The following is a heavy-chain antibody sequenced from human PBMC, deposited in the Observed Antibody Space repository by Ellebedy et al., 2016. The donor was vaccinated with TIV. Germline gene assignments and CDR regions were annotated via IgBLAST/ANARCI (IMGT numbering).Heavy chain of an antibody. V-gene: IGHV3-64*01. J-gene: IGHJ5*01. CDR3: ARERLGGYGFDH. D-gene: IGHD5-12*01. Sequence: PGGSLRLSCAASGFTFSHYFMHCVRQAPGHGLAYVSSIRCNVDMSHYANSVKGRFTISRDNSKNTMYLKMGSLRVDDMAVYYCARERLGGYGFDHWGQGTLVTVSS. CDR2: IRCNVDMS. CDR1: GFTFSHYF.